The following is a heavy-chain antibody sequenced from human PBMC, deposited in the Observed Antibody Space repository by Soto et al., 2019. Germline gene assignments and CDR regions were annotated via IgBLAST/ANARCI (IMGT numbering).Heavy chain of an antibody. Sequence: EVQLVESGGGLVQPGGSLRLSCAASGFTFSTYSINWVRQAPGKGLEWLSYISGSSSTIFYADSVKGRFTISRDNAKTSLYLQMNSLRAEDTAVYYCVRESHDSLFDSWGQGTLVTVSS. V-gene: IGHV3-48*01. CDR3: VRESHDSLFDS. CDR2: ISGSSSTI. CDR1: GFTFSTYS. J-gene: IGHJ4*02. D-gene: IGHD3-3*01.